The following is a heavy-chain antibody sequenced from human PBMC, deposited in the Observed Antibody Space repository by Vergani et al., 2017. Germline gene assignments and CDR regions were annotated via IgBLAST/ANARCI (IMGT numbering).Heavy chain of an antibody. CDR2: INPNSGGT. D-gene: IGHD2-2*01. Sequence: QVQLVQSGAEVKKPGASVKVSCKASGYTFTGYYMHWVRQAPGQGLEWMGWINPNSGGTNYAQKFQGRVTMTRDTSISTAYMELSRLRSDDTAVYYCAVVVVPAAPHYYYYYMDVWGKGTTVTVSS. CDR1: GYTFTGYY. CDR3: AVVVVPAAPHYYYYYMDV. J-gene: IGHJ6*03. V-gene: IGHV1-2*02.